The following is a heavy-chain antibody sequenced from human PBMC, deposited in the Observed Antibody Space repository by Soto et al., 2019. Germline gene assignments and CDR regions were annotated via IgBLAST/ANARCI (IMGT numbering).Heavy chain of an antibody. V-gene: IGHV3-15*07. CDR3: AADLPVCGAYAFDS. CDR2: AKSEINGGAV. Sequence: EVQLVESGGDLVQPGGSLRLSCAASGFTFTRAWLNWVRQAPGKGLEWVGRAKSEINGGAVDYAAPVKGRFTISRDASQNTVYLQMNSLRADDTAVYYCAADLPVCGAYAFDSWGHGTQVTVSS. CDR1: GFTFTRAW. D-gene: IGHD3-16*01. J-gene: IGHJ4*01.